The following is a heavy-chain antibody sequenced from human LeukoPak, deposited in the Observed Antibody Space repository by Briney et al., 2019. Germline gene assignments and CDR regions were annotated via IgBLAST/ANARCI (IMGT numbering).Heavy chain of an antibody. CDR1: GGPLSSYY. CDR2: IYTSGRT. D-gene: IGHD2-2*01. J-gene: IGHJ5*02. CDR3: ARCRSYCSSTSCHYTWFDH. Sequence: SETLSLICTVSGGPLSSYYWSWIRQPAGKGPEGIGRIYTSGRTNYNPSLMSRVTNSVDTSKTQYSLKLSSVPAADTAVYDCARCRSYCSSTSCHYTWFDHWGQGTLVTVSS. V-gene: IGHV4-4*07.